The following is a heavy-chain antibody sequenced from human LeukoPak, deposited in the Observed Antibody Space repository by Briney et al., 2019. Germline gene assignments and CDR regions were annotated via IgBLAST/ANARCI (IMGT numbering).Heavy chain of an antibody. CDR2: IYHSGNT. J-gene: IGHJ4*02. V-gene: IGHV4-61*08. D-gene: IGHD5-18*01. CDR1: RDSVNSGAYY. CDR3: ARGNIVGYSYGYLGFFDY. Sequence: SETLSLTCTVSRDSVNSGAYYWSWIRQPPGRGLEWIGSIYHSGNTDYSPSLKSRVTISVDTSKNQFSLTLSSVTAADTAVYYCARGNIVGYSYGYLGFFDYWGQGTLVPVSS.